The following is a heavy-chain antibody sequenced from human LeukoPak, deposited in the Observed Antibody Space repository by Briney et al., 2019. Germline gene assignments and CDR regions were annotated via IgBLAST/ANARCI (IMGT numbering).Heavy chain of an antibody. J-gene: IGHJ3*02. D-gene: IGHD3-3*01. V-gene: IGHV1-69*04. CDR3: ARLIWSGYTEGRAFDI. CDR2: IIPILGIA. Sequence: SVKVSCKASGGTFSSYAISWVRQAPGQGLESMGRIIPILGIANYAQKFQGRVTITADESTSTAYMELSSLRSEDTAVYYCARLIWSGYTEGRAFDIWGQGTMVTVSS. CDR1: GGTFSSYA.